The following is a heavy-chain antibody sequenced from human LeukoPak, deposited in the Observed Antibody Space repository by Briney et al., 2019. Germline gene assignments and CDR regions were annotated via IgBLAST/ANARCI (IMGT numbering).Heavy chain of an antibody. D-gene: IGHD4-11*01. CDR1: GFTFSSYA. J-gene: IGHJ6*02. CDR3: TKDPCTVCYYGMDV. CDR2: ISGRSGRT. Sequence: PGGSLRLSCAASGFTFSSYAMSWVRQAPGKGLEWVSAISGRSGRTYYTDSVKGRFTISRDNSKNTLYLQMKSLRAEDTAIYYCTKDPCTVCYYGMDVWGQGTTVTVSS. V-gene: IGHV3-23*01.